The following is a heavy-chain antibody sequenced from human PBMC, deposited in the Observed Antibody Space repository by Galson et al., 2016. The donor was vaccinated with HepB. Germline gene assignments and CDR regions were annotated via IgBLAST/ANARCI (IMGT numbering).Heavy chain of an antibody. CDR3: ARDRDYDFWSSYLDVTRYYMDV. V-gene: IGHV3-7*03. CDR1: GFTFSTYW. Sequence: SLRLSCAASGFTFSTYWMTWVRQAPGKGLEWVANIIQDGSEKYYVDSVKGRFTISRDNAKNSLYLQMNSLRAEDTAVYYCARDRDYDFWSSYLDVTRYYMDVWGKGTTVTVSS. CDR2: IIQDGSEK. J-gene: IGHJ6*03. D-gene: IGHD3-3*01.